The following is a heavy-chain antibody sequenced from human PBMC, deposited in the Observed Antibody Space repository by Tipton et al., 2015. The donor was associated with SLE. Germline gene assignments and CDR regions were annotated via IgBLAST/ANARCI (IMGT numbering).Heavy chain of an antibody. J-gene: IGHJ4*02. V-gene: IGHV5-51*01. CDR1: GYSFTSYW. CDR3: ARQFICAERYLDY. CDR2: IYPGDSDT. D-gene: IGHD1-14*01. Sequence: QLVQSGAEVKKPGESLKISCKGSGYSFTSYWIGWVRQMPGKGLEWMGIIYPGDSDTSYSPSFQGQVTISADNSISTAYLEWSSLKASDTAMYYCARQFICAERYLDYWGPGSLASVSS.